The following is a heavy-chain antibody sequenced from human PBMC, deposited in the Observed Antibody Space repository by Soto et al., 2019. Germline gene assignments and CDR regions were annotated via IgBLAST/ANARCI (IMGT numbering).Heavy chain of an antibody. CDR2: VSSTGST. Sequence: SETLSLTCTVSGASITQYYWNWIRQSPGKGLEWTVSVSSTGSTVFNPSLTSRVTVSLDTSKNQFSLTLNSVTAADTAVYYCARGGGSTDYNHEFDFWGQGTLVTVSS. V-gene: IGHV4-59*01. CDR3: ARGGGSTDYNHEFDF. D-gene: IGHD3-10*01. CDR1: GASITQYY. J-gene: IGHJ4*02.